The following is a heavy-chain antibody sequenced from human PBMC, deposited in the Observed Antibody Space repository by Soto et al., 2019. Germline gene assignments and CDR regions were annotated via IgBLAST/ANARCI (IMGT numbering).Heavy chain of an antibody. J-gene: IGHJ4*02. Sequence: LGGSLRLSCAASGFTFSSYAMSWVRQAPGKGLEWVSAISGSGGSTYYADSVKGRFTISRDNSKNTLYLQMNSLRAEDTAVYYCAKVPTVTTGGDYWGQGTLVTVSS. D-gene: IGHD4-17*01. V-gene: IGHV3-23*01. CDR2: ISGSGGST. CDR3: AKVPTVTTGGDY. CDR1: GFTFSSYA.